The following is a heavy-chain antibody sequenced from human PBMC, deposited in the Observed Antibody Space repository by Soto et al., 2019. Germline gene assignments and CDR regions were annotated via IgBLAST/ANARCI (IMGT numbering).Heavy chain of an antibody. CDR1: GGSFSGYY. D-gene: IGHD3-3*01. CDR2: INHSGST. V-gene: IGHV4-34*01. Sequence: ETPSLTCAVYGGSFSGYYWSWIRQPPGKGLEWIGEINHSGSTNYNPSLKSRVTISVDTSKNQFSLKLSSVTAADTAVYYCAREGRYYDFWSGYYRGSDYWGQGTLVTVSS. J-gene: IGHJ4*02. CDR3: AREGRYYDFWSGYYRGSDY.